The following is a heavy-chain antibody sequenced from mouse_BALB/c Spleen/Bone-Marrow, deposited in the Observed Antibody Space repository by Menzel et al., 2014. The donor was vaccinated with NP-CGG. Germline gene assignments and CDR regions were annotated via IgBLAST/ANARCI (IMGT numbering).Heavy chain of an antibody. V-gene: IGHV3-2*02. CDR1: GYSITSDYA. Sequence: VQLQQPGPGLVKPSQSLSLTCTVTGYSITSDYAWSWIRQFPGNKLEWMGYISYSGITSYNPSLKSRISITRDTSKYQFFLQLNSVTTEDTATYYCARRYYAMDYWGQGTSVTVSS. J-gene: IGHJ4*01. CDR2: ISYSGIT. CDR3: ARRYYAMDY.